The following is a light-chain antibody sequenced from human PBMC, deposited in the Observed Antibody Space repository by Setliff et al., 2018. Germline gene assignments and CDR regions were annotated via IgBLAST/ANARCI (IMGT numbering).Light chain of an antibody. J-gene: IGLJ1*01. CDR2: GNN. CDR1: SSNIGAGYD. V-gene: IGLV1-40*01. Sequence: QSVLTQPPSVSGAPGQRVTISCTGSSSNIGAGYDVHWYQQLPGTAPKLLIYGNNNRPSGVPDRFSGSKSGTSASLAITGLQAEDEADYYCQSYDTSLSGFYVVAPGTKV. CDR3: QSYDTSLSGFYV.